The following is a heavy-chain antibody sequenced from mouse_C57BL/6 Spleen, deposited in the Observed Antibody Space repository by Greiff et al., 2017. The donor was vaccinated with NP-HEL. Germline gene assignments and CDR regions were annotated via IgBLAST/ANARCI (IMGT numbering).Heavy chain of an antibody. CDR2: ISSGSSTI. CDR1: GFTFSDYG. J-gene: IGHJ4*01. Sequence: EVMLVESGGGLVKPGGSLKLSCAASGFTFSDYGMHWVRQAPEKGLEWVAYISSGSSTIYYADTVKGRFTISRDNAKNTLFLQMTSLRSEDTAMYYCAMEEDYYAMDYWGQGTSVTVSS. CDR3: AMEEDYYAMDY. V-gene: IGHV5-17*01.